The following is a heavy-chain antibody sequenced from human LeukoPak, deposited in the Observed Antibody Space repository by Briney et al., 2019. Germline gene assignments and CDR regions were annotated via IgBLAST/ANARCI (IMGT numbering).Heavy chain of an antibody. CDR3: ARGGSYLSAFDI. CDR2: IYSGGST. Sequence: PGGSLRLSCAASGFTLSSNYMSWVRQAPGKGRGWVSIIYSGGSTFYADSVKGRFTISRDNSKNTLYLQMNSLRAEDTAVYYCARGGSYLSAFDIWGQGTMVTVSS. J-gene: IGHJ3*02. V-gene: IGHV3-53*01. CDR1: GFTLSSNY. D-gene: IGHD1-26*01.